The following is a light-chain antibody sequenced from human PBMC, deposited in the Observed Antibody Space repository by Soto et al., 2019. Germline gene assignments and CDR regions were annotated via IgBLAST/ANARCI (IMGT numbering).Light chain of an antibody. V-gene: IGKV3-20*01. Sequence: EIVLTQSPGTLSLSPGERATLSCRASQSVTSNYLAWYQQKPGQAPRLLIFGASIRATGLPDRFSGSGSGTEFTLTISSLQPDDFATYYCQHYNSYSEAFGQGTKVELK. CDR1: QSVTSNY. CDR3: QHYNSYSEA. J-gene: IGKJ1*01. CDR2: GAS.